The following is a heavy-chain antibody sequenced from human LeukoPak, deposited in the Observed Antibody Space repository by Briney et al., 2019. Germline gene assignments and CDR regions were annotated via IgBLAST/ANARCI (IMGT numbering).Heavy chain of an antibody. D-gene: IGHD4-17*01. Sequence: SETLSLTCAVYGGSFSGYYWSWIRQPPGKGLEWIGEINHSGSTNYNPSLKSRVTISVDTSKNQFSLKLSSVTAADTAVYYCARSYADPHFDYWGQGTLVTVSS. CDR3: ARSYADPHFDY. J-gene: IGHJ4*02. V-gene: IGHV4-34*01. CDR2: INHSGST. CDR1: GGSFSGYY.